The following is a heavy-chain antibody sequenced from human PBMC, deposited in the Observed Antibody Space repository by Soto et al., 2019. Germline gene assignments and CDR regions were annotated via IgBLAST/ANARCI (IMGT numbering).Heavy chain of an antibody. CDR2: ISSSAART. Sequence: GGSLRLSCAASGFTFSSSAMSWVRQAPGKGLEWVSSISSSAARTYYPDSVRGRFTISRDNSKNTLSLQMNSLRAEDTAVYYCAKTLGLVDPFDYWGQGTLVTVSS. D-gene: IGHD2-8*02. V-gene: IGHV3-23*01. CDR1: GFTFSSSA. CDR3: AKTLGLVDPFDY. J-gene: IGHJ4*02.